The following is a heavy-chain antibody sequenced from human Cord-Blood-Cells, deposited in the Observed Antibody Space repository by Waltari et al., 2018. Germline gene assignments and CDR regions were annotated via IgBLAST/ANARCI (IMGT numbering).Heavy chain of an antibody. CDR1: GGSISSSSYS. CDR3: ARSPLGKAFDI. Sequence: QLQLQESGPGLVKPSETLSLTCTVSGGSISSSSYSWAWIRQPPGKGLERIGSIYYSGLTDSTPSLKSRVTISVDTSKNQFSLKLSSVTAADTAVYYCARSPLGKAFDIWGQGTMVTVSS. V-gene: IGHV4-39*01. J-gene: IGHJ3*02. CDR2: IYYSGLT. D-gene: IGHD7-27*01.